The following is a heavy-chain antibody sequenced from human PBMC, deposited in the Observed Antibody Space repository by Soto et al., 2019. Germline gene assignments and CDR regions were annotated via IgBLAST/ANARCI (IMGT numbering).Heavy chain of an antibody. D-gene: IGHD2-15*01. CDR2: ISAYNGNT. CDR1: GYTFTSYS. CDR3: ARMGSLGYCSGGSCNRDDAFDI. Sequence: GASVKVSCKASGYTFTSYSISWVRQAPGQGLEWMGWISAYNGNTNYAQKLQGRVTMTTDTSTSTAYMELRSLRSEDTAVYYCARMGSLGYCSGGSCNRDDAFDIWGQGTIVTVSS. J-gene: IGHJ3*02. V-gene: IGHV1-18*01.